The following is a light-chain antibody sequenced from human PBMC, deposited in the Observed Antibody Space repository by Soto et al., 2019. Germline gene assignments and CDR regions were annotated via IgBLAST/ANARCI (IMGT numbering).Light chain of an antibody. Sequence: EIVLTQSPATLSLSPGERATLSCRASQSVSSYLAWYQQNPGQAPRLLIYDASNRATGIPARFSGSGSGTDFTLTNSSLEPEDFAVYYCQQRSNWPPTFGQGTKVEIK. V-gene: IGKV3-11*01. J-gene: IGKJ1*01. CDR1: QSVSSY. CDR2: DAS. CDR3: QQRSNWPPT.